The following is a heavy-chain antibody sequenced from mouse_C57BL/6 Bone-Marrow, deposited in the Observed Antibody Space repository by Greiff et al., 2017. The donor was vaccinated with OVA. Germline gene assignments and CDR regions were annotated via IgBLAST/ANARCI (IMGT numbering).Heavy chain of an antibody. J-gene: IGHJ4*01. V-gene: IGHV1-50*01. CDR1: GYTFTSYW. D-gene: IGHD1-1*02. Sequence: QVQLQQPGAELVKPGASVKLSCKASGYTFTSYWMQWVKQRPGQGLEWIGEIDPSDSYTNYNQKFKGKATLTVDTSSSTAYMQLSSLTSEDSAVYYGAKTYGDLKNYWGQGTTVTVSS. CDR2: IDPSDSYT. CDR3: AKTYGDLKNY.